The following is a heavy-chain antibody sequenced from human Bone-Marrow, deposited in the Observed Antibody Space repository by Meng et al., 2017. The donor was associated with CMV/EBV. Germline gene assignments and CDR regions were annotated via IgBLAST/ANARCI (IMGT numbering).Heavy chain of an antibody. Sequence: SVKVSCKVSGYTLTELSMHWVRQAPGKGLEWMGGFDPEDGETIYAQKFQGRVTMTEDTSTDTAYMELSSLRSEDTAVYYCATDLVSGSRSYYYYGMDVWGQGTTVTVSS. CDR2: FDPEDGET. V-gene: IGHV1-24*01. CDR3: ATDLVSGSRSYYYYGMDV. J-gene: IGHJ6*02. CDR1: GYTLTELS. D-gene: IGHD6-6*01.